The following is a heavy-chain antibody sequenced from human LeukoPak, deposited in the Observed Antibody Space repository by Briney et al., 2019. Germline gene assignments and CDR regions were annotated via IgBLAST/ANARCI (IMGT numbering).Heavy chain of an antibody. CDR2: ISGSGGST. V-gene: IGHV3-23*01. Sequence: GGSLRLSCAASGFTFSSYAMSWVRQAPGKGLEWVSAISGSGGSTYYADSVKGRFTISRDNSKNTLYLQMNSLRAEDTAVSYCAKDRLPKGYSYEGGNWFDPWGQGTLVTVSS. J-gene: IGHJ5*02. CDR1: GFTFSSYA. CDR3: AKDRLPKGYSYEGGNWFDP. D-gene: IGHD3-22*01.